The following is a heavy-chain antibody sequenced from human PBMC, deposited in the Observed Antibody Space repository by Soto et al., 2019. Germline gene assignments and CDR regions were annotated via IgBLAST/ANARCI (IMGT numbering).Heavy chain of an antibody. V-gene: IGHV2-70*11. CDR1: GFSLSTSGMC. J-gene: IGHJ6*02. D-gene: IGHD1-26*01. Sequence: SGPTLVNPTQTLTLTCTFSGFSLSTSGMCVSWIRQPPGKALEWLARIDWDDDKYYSTSLKTRLTISKDTSKNQVVLTMTNMDPVDTATYYCARMVVGATHYYYYGMDVWGQGTTVTVSS. CDR3: ARMVVGATHYYYYGMDV. CDR2: IDWDDDK.